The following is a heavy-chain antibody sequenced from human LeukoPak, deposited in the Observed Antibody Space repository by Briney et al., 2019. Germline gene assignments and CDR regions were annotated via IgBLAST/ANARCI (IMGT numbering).Heavy chain of an antibody. CDR1: GFSFSNYW. D-gene: IGHD3-16*01. J-gene: IGHJ4*02. CDR2: INSDGSNT. Sequence: QPGGSLRLSCTASGFSFSNYWIHWFRQAPGKGLVWVSRINSDGSNTRYADSVKGRFTISRDNSKNTLYLQMNSLGGGDTAVYYCAKDHVWGFGYYFDDWGQGTLVTVSS. CDR3: AKDHVWGFGYYFDD. V-gene: IGHV3-74*01.